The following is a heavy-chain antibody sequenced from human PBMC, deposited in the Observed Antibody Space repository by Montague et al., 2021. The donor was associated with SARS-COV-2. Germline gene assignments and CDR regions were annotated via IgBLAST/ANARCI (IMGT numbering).Heavy chain of an antibody. J-gene: IGHJ4*02. D-gene: IGHD1-26*01. CDR3: ARSTVGTSHFDY. V-gene: IGHV4-39*01. CDR1: GGSIFSNSFY. Sequence: SETLSLTCTVSGGSIFSNSFYWGWIRQSPGQGLEWIGNVLSRGSTFYNPSLRSRVTMSEDMSKNQFSLKLMSVTAADTAVYYCARSTVGTSHFDYWGQGTLVTVSS. CDR2: VLSRGST.